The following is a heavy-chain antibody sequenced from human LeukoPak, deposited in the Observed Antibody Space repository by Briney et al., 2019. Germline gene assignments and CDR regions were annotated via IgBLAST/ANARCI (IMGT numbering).Heavy chain of an antibody. CDR2: TYYRSKWYN. CDR1: GDSFSSNSAA. Sequence: SQTLSLTCALSGDSFSSNSAAWNWIRQSPSRGLEWLGSTYYRSKWYNDYAVSVKSRITINPDTSKNQFSLQLNSVTPEDTAVYYCARGFLFAGGAFDYWGQGTLVTVSS. CDR3: ARGFLFAGGAFDY. J-gene: IGHJ4*02. V-gene: IGHV6-1*01. D-gene: IGHD3-10*02.